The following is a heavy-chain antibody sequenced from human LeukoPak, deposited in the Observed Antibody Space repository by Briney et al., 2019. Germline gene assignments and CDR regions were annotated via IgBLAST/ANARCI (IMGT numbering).Heavy chain of an antibody. CDR2: IYYSGST. CDR3: ARRGSSWYYYYMDV. V-gene: IGHV4-39*01. D-gene: IGHD6-13*01. CDR1: GGSISSSSYY. Sequence: TSETLSLTCTVSGGSISSSSYYWGWIRQPPGKGLEWIGSIYYSGSTYYNPSPKSRVTISVDTSKNQFSLKLSSVTAADTAVYYCARRGSSWYYYYMDVWGKGTTVTVSS. J-gene: IGHJ6*03.